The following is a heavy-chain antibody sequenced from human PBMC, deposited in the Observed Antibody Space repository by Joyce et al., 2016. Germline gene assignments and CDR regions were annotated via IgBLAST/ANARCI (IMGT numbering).Heavy chain of an antibody. CDR3: ASGFNFKGRRFFDY. Sequence: QLQLQESGSGLVKPSQPLSVTCAVSGSSVSSGGSSWSWIRQPPGKALEWLGSNYHNECTYHHPYLNIRVTISVNSSKNQFSLKRASVTAADTAGYCCASGFNFKGRRFFDYWGQGALVTVSS. CDR2: NYHNECT. D-gene: IGHD1-20*01. CDR1: GSSVSSGGSS. J-gene: IGHJ4*02. V-gene: IGHV4-30-2*01.